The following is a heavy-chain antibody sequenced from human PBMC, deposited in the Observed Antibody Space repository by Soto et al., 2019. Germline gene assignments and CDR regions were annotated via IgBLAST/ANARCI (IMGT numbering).Heavy chain of an antibody. CDR3: ARTPGSVPTVVTTYYFDY. J-gene: IGHJ4*02. D-gene: IGHD4-17*01. V-gene: IGHV6-1*01. CDR2: TYYRSKWYN. CDR1: GDSVSSNSAA. Sequence: PSQTLSLTCAISGDSVSSNSAAWNWIRQSPSRGLEWLGRTYYRSKWYNDYAVSVKSRITINPDTSKNQFSLQLNSVTPEDTAVYYCARTPGSVPTVVTTYYFDYWGQGTLVTVSS.